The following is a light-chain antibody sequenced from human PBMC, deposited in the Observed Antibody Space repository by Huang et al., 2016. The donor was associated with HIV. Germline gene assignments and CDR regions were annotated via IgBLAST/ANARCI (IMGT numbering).Light chain of an antibody. CDR1: QSLLHSDGKTY. V-gene: IGKV2-29*02. J-gene: IGKJ2*01. CDR2: EAS. CDR3: MQGIHLRT. Sequence: IVMTQTPLSLSVTPGQPASISCKSSQSLLHSDGKTYLYWYPQKPGQSPQLLIYEASSRFSGVPDRFSGSGSGTDFTLKISRVEAEDVGVYYCMQGIHLRTFGQGTKLEIK.